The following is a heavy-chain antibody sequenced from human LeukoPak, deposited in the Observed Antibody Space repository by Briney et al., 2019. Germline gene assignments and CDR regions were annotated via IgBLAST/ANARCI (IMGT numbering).Heavy chain of an antibody. CDR2: IYSGGST. CDR3: ARDWAFDI. Sequence: PGGSLTLSCAASGFTVSSNYMSWVRQAPGKGLEWVSVIYSGGSTYYAHSVKGGFTISRDNSKNTLYLQMNSLRAEDTAVYYCARDWAFDIWGQGTMVTVSS. CDR1: GFTVSSNY. J-gene: IGHJ3*02. V-gene: IGHV3-66*01.